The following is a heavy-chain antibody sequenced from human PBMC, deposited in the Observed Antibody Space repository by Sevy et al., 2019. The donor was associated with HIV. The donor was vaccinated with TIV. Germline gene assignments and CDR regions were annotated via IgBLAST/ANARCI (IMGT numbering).Heavy chain of an antibody. CDR3: AREWVSPGGLFDKYGMDV. CDR2: AWFDGTTK. CDR1: GFTFRSYD. V-gene: IGHV3-33*01. D-gene: IGHD2-8*02. Sequence: GGSLRLSCEAGGFTFRSYDMHWVRQAPGKGLEWVAIAWFDGTTKYYADSVKGRFTISRDNSKNTIYLQMNSLRAEDTAIYFCAREWVSPGGLFDKYGMDVWGQGTTVTVSS. J-gene: IGHJ6*02.